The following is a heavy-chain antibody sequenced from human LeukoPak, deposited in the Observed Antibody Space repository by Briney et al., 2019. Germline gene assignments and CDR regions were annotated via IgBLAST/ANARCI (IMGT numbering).Heavy chain of an antibody. D-gene: IGHD6-19*01. Sequence: GGSLRLSCAASGFTFSSYWMHWVRQAPRKGLVWVSRINSDGSSTSYADSVKGRFTISRDNAKNTLYLQMNSLRAEDTAVYYCAGDKTTGGWYEFDYWGQGTLVTVSS. CDR3: AGDKTTGGWYEFDY. V-gene: IGHV3-74*01. J-gene: IGHJ4*02. CDR2: INSDGSST. CDR1: GFTFSSYW.